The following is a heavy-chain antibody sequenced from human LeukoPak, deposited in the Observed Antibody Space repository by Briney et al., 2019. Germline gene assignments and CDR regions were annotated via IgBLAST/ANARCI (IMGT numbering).Heavy chain of an antibody. J-gene: IGHJ2*01. CDR2: INHRGST. Sequence: SETLSLTCAVYGGSFSGYYWSWIRQPPGKGLEWIGEINHRGSTNYNPSLKSRVTISVDTSKNQFSLKLSSVTAADTAVYYCARAYGRPSYWYFDLWGRGTLVTVSS. V-gene: IGHV4-34*01. D-gene: IGHD3-10*01. CDR3: ARAYGRPSYWYFDL. CDR1: GGSFSGYY.